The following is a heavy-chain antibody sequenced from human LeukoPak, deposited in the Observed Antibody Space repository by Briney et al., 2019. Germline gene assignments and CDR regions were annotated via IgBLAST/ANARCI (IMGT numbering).Heavy chain of an antibody. Sequence: SETLSLTCAVYGGSFSGYYWSWIRQPPGKGLEWIGEINHSGSTNYNPSLKSRVTISVDTSKNQFSLKLSSVTAADTAVYYCARGLIVRGIGYYFDYWGQGTLGTVSS. D-gene: IGHD3-10*01. CDR3: ARGLIVRGIGYYFDY. J-gene: IGHJ4*02. CDR2: INHSGST. CDR1: GGSFSGYY. V-gene: IGHV4-34*01.